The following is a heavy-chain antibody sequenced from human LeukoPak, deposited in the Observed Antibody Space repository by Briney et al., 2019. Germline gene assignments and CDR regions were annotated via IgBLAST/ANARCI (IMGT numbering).Heavy chain of an antibody. D-gene: IGHD3-10*01. V-gene: IGHV4-4*07. J-gene: IGHJ5*02. Sequence: SETLSLTCTVSGGSISSYYWSWIRQPPGKGLEWIGRIYTSGSTNYNPSLKSRVTISVDTSKNQFSLKLSSVTAADTAVYYCARVRITMVRGDTSNWFDPWGQGTLVTVSS. CDR3: ARVRITMVRGDTSNWFDP. CDR2: IYTSGST. CDR1: GGSISSYY.